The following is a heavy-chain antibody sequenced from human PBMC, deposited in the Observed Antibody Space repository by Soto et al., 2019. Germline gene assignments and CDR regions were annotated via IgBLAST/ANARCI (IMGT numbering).Heavy chain of an antibody. CDR3: VRDGTKTLRDWFDP. CDR1: GASISGFY. J-gene: IGHJ5*02. D-gene: IGHD1-1*01. Sequence: SETLSLTCTVSGASISGFYWSWIRKSAGKGLEWIGRIYATGTTDYNPSLKSRVMMSVDTSKKQFSLKLRSVTAADTAVYYCVRDGTKTLRDWFDPWGQGTLVTVSS. V-gene: IGHV4-4*07. CDR2: IYATGTT.